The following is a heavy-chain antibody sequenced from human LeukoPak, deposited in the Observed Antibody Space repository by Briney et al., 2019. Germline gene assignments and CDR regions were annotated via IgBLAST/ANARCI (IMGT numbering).Heavy chain of an antibody. CDR2: IYYSGRT. CDR1: GGSISSSAYY. Sequence: SETLSLTCIVSGGSISSSAYYWGWIRQSPGKGLEWIGNIYYSGRTYYNPSLKTRVTISVDTSKNQFSLKLSSVTAAYTAVYYCARRREILGGFVDNWGQGTLVTVSS. J-gene: IGHJ4*02. V-gene: IGHV4-39*01. CDR3: ARRREILGGFVDN. D-gene: IGHD1-26*01.